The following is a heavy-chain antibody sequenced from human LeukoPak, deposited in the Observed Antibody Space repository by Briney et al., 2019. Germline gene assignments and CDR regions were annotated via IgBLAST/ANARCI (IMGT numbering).Heavy chain of an antibody. CDR2: ISSSGTTI. V-gene: IGHV3-11*01. CDR3: ARDGAAVTTHLGFFQH. Sequence: GGSLRLSCAVSGFTFSDYDMSWIRQAPGKGLEWVSDISSSGTTIYYADSVKGRFTISGDNTKNSLYLQMNSLRAEDTAVYYCARDGAAVTTHLGFFQHWGQGTLVTVSS. D-gene: IGHD4-17*01. J-gene: IGHJ1*01. CDR1: GFTFSDYD.